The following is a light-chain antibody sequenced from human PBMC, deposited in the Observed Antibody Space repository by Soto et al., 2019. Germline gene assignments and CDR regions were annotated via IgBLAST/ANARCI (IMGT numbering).Light chain of an antibody. CDR2: SAS. Sequence: EIMLTQSPATLSVSQGAIATLSFMASQTFGSNLAWYQQKPGQAPRLLIYSASTRATGIPVRFSGSASGTNFTLTISSLQSVDVAVYYCQHYNTWPPWTIGQGTKVDIK. J-gene: IGKJ1*01. CDR1: QTFGSN. CDR3: QHYNTWPPWT. V-gene: IGKV3-15*01.